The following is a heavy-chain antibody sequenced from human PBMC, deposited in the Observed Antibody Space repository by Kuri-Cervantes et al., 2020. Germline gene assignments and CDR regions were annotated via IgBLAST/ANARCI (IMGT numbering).Heavy chain of an antibody. CDR1: GFRLSSHG. CDR3: ARALVIEYSSSSEAFDY. CDR2: ISYDGSNK. V-gene: IGHV3-30*19. J-gene: IGHJ4*02. Sequence: GESLKISCAASGFRLSSHGMHWFRQVPGKGLEWVAVISYDGSNKYYADSVKGRFTISRDNSKNTLYLQMNSLRAEDTAVYYCARALVIEYSSSSEAFDYWGQGTLVTVSS. D-gene: IGHD6-6*01.